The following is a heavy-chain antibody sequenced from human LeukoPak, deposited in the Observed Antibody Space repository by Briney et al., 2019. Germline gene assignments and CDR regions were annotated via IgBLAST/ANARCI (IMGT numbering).Heavy chain of an antibody. CDR2: INPNSGGT. D-gene: IGHD3-10*01. J-gene: IGHJ4*02. CDR1: GYTFTGYY. CDR3: AREGITMVRGVPNYFDY. V-gene: IGHV1-2*02. Sequence: ASVKVSCKASGYTFTGYYMHWVRQPPGQVLEWMGWINPNSGGTNYAQKFQGRVTMTRDTSISTAYMELSSLRSEDTAVYYCAREGITMVRGVPNYFDYWGQGTLVTVSS.